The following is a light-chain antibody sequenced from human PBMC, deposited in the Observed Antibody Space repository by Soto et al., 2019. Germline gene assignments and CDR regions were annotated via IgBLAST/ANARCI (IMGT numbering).Light chain of an antibody. CDR1: QSLTSSY. Sequence: EIVLTQSPGTLSLSPGERVTLSCRASQSLTSSYLAWYHQKPGQAPRLLIYGASSRATGIPDRFSGSGSGTDFTLTISRLEPEDFAVYYGQHYECSSPSYTFGQGTKLEIK. CDR3: QHYECSSPSYT. CDR2: GAS. J-gene: IGKJ2*01. V-gene: IGKV3-20*01.